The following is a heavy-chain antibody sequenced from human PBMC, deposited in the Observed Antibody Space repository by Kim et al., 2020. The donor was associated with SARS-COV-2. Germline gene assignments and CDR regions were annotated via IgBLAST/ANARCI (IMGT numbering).Heavy chain of an antibody. V-gene: IGHV3-33*05. Sequence: GGSLRLSCAASGFTFSSYGMHWVRQAPGKGLEWVAVISYDGSNKYYADSVKGRFTISRDNSKNTLYLQMNSLRAEDTAVYYCARDYDILTGYYPYYYYG. D-gene: IGHD3-9*01. CDR3: ARDYDILTGYYPYYYYG. CDR1: GFTFSSYG. J-gene: IGHJ6*01. CDR2: ISYDGSNK.